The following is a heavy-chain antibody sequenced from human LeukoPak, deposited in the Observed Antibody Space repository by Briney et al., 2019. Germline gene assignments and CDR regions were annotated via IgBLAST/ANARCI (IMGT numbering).Heavy chain of an antibody. Sequence: GESLKISCKGSGYSFTSYWIGWVRQMPGKGLEWMGIIYPGDSDTRYSPSFRGQVTISADKSISTAYLQWSSLKASDTAMYYCARLRGNYYDSSGHNWFDPWGQGTLVTVSS. CDR3: ARLRGNYYDSSGHNWFDP. CDR2: IYPGDSDT. D-gene: IGHD3-22*01. CDR1: GYSFTSYW. V-gene: IGHV5-51*01. J-gene: IGHJ5*02.